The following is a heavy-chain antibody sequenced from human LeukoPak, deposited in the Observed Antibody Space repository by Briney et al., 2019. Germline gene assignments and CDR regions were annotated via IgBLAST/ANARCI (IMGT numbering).Heavy chain of an antibody. CDR1: GSTFSSYA. J-gene: IGHJ6*03. Sequence: GRSLRLSCAASGSTFSSYAMHWVRQAPGKGLEWVAVVWYDGSNKYYADSVKGRFTISRDNSKNTLYLQMNSLGAEDTAVYYCAKEYCSGGSCSHLYYYYYYMDVWGKGTTVTVSS. D-gene: IGHD2-15*01. CDR2: VWYDGSNK. V-gene: IGHV3-33*06. CDR3: AKEYCSGGSCSHLYYYYYYMDV.